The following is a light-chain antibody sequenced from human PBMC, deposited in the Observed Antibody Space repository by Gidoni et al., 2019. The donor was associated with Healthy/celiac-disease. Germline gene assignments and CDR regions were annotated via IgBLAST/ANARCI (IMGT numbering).Light chain of an antibody. V-gene: IGKV1-39*01. CDR1: QSISSY. CDR2: AAS. Sequence: IQMTPSPSSLSASLGDRVTITCRASQSISSYLNWYQQKPGKAPKLLIYAASSLQSGVPSRFSGSGSGTDFTLTISSLQPEDFATYYCQQSYSTPLTFGGGTKVEIK. J-gene: IGKJ4*01. CDR3: QQSYSTPLT.